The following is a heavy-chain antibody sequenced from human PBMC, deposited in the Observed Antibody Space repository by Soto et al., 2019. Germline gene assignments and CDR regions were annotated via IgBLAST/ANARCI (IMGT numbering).Heavy chain of an antibody. D-gene: IGHD3-22*01. CDR3: TRCGIRYHSISYYLGIDGMDV. Sequence: QVQLVQSGAEVKKPESSVRVSCKASGGTFNSYAITWVRQAPGQGLEWMGGTIPMFGTTNYAEKFQGRGTITADESTNTSYMELSSLRSEDTAGYYCTRCGIRYHSISYYLGIDGMDVWGQGTTVSVSS. CDR1: GGTFNSYA. CDR2: TIPMFGTT. V-gene: IGHV1-69*12. J-gene: IGHJ6*02.